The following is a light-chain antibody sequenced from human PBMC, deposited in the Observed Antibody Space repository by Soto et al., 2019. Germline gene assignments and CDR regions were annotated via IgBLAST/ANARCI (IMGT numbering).Light chain of an antibody. CDR1: QSISDF. Sequence: EIVLTQSPATLSLSPGERATLSCRASQSISDFLAWYQQKPGQAPRLLIYGVSRRATGISERFSGSGSGTDFTLTISRLEPEDFAVYYCQQYGSSLITFGQGTRLEIK. J-gene: IGKJ5*01. CDR2: GVS. CDR3: QQYGSSLIT. V-gene: IGKV3-20*01.